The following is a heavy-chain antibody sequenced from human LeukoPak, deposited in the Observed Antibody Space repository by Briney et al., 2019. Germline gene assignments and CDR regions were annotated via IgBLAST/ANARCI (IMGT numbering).Heavy chain of an antibody. CDR2: ISGSGGST. V-gene: IGHV3-23*01. CDR3: GRRGNAWAFDI. D-gene: IGHD4-23*01. CDR1: EFTFSNYA. Sequence: GGSLRLSCTASEFTFSNYAVSWVRQAPGKGLEWVSAISGSGGSTYYADSVKGRFTISRDNSKNTLYLQMNSLRAEDTAVYYCGRRGNAWAFDIWGQGTMVTVSS. J-gene: IGHJ3*02.